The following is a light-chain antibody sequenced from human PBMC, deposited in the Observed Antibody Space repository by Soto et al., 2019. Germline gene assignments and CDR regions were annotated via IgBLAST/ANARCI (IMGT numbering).Light chain of an antibody. Sequence: QSALTQPRSVSGSPGHSVTISCTGTSSDVGGYSYVSWYQQHPGKAPKLILYEFTNRPSGVSNRFSGSKSGNAASLTISGLQAEDEADYYCNSYTTSGTLYVFGTGTKLTVL. CDR2: EFT. CDR1: SSDVGGYSY. CDR3: NSYTTSGTLYV. J-gene: IGLJ1*01. V-gene: IGLV2-14*01.